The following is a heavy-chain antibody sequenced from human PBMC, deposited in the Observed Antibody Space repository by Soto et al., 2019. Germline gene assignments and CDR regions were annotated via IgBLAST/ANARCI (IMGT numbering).Heavy chain of an antibody. CDR3: AKDGSRSSSDWYADKYL. CDR1: GFNLRDYG. V-gene: IGHV3-30*18. Sequence: QVQLVESGGGVVQPGSSLRLTCIASGFNLRDYGMHWVRQAPGKGLEWVAVMSYDGTLQYYSDSVRGRFTISRDTSSNTLYLQMSSLRGDDPAVYYCAKDGSRSSSDWYADKYLWGRGTLVTGSA. CDR2: MSYDGTLQ. J-gene: IGHJ2*01. D-gene: IGHD6-19*01.